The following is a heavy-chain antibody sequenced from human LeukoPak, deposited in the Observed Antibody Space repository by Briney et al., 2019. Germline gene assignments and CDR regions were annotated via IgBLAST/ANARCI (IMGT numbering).Heavy chain of an antibody. J-gene: IGHJ4*02. CDR1: GGSISSYY. CDR3: ARGARYSGYEGPYFDY. V-gene: IGHV4-59*01. CDR2: IYYSGST. Sequence: SETLSLTCTVSGGSISSYYWSWIRQPPGKGLEWIGYIYYSGSTNYDPSLKSRVTISVDTSKNQFSLKLSSVTAADTAVYYCARGARYSGYEGPYFDYWGQGTLVTVSS. D-gene: IGHD5-12*01.